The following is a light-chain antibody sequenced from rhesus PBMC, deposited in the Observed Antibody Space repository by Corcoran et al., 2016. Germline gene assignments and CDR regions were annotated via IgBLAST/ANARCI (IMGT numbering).Light chain of an antibody. Sequence: QVILTQSPATLSLSPGERATLSCRASQSVSSYLAWYQQKPGQAPRILIYGASSRATGIPDRFRGSGAGTDCTLTISSLEPEVVGVYHCYQHSSGYSFGQGTKVEIK. J-gene: IGKJ2*01. CDR1: QSVSSY. CDR2: GAS. V-gene: IGKV3-10*01. CDR3: YQHSSGYS.